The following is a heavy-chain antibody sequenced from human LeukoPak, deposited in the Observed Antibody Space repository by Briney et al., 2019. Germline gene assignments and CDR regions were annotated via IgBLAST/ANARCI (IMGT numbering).Heavy chain of an antibody. V-gene: IGHV4-59*12. J-gene: IGHJ4*02. CDR1: GGSISSYY. Sequence: SETLSLTCTVSGGSISSYYWSWIRQPPGKGLEWIGDIYYSGSTNYNPSLKSRVTISVDTSKNQFSLKLISGTAADTAVYYCAREGIMRSSGSKDYWGQGTMVTVSS. CDR3: AREGIMRSSGSKDY. D-gene: IGHD6-19*01. CDR2: IYYSGST.